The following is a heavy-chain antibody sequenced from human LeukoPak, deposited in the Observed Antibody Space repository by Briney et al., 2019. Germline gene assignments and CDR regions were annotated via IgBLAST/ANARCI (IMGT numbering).Heavy chain of an antibody. Sequence: GGSLRLSCAASGFTFSSYAMSWVRQAPGKGLEWVSAISGSGGSTYYADSVKGRFTISRDNSKNTLYLQMNSLRAEDTALYYCAKDRRSRRDYYGMDVWGQGTTVTVSS. CDR2: ISGSGGST. CDR3: AKDRRSRRDYYGMDV. J-gene: IGHJ6*02. V-gene: IGHV3-23*01. CDR1: GFTFSSYA.